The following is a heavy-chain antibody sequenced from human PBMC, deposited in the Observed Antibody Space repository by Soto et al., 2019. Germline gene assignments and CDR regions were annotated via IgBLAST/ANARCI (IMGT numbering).Heavy chain of an antibody. CDR3: ARAKSMVYASDY. J-gene: IGHJ4*02. D-gene: IGHD2-8*01. CDR1: GASIGASY. V-gene: IGHV4-59*01. CDR2: IFYSGST. Sequence: SETLSLTCTVSGASIGASYWSWIRQSPGKGLEWMGYIFYSGSTNYSPSLNSRVSMTVDSSKNQVSLTLSSVTAADTAVYYCARAKSMVYASDYWGQGTLVTVS.